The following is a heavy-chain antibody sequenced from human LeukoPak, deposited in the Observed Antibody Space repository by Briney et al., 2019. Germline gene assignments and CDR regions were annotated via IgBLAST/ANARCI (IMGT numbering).Heavy chain of an antibody. CDR2: INHSGST. CDR1: GGSFSGYY. V-gene: IGHV4-34*01. Sequence: SEALSLTCAVYGGSFSGYYWSWIRQSPGKGLEWIGEINHSGSTNYNPSLKSRVTISVDTSKNQFSLKLSSVTAADTAVYYCASLFPIVVVTWGQGTLVTVSS. J-gene: IGHJ5*02. D-gene: IGHD2-21*01. CDR3: ASLFPIVVVT.